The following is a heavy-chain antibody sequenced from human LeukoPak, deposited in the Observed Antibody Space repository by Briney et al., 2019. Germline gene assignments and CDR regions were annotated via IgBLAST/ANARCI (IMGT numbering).Heavy chain of an antibody. Sequence: SETLSLTCTVSGGSISSSSYYWGWIRQPPGKGLEWIGSIYYSGSTYYNPSLKSRVTISVDTSKNQFSLKLSSVTAADTAVYYCASHDILTGFDYWGQGTLVTVSS. J-gene: IGHJ4*02. CDR2: IYYSGST. CDR1: GGSISSSSYY. CDR3: ASHDILTGFDY. V-gene: IGHV4-39*01. D-gene: IGHD3-9*01.